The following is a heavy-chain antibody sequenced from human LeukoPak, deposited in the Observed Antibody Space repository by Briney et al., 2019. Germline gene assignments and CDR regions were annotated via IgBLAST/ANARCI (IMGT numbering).Heavy chain of an antibody. V-gene: IGHV3-74*01. Sequence: GGSLRLSCAASGFTITNSWMHWVRQAPGKGLVWVSRISSGGSSLDHADSVKGRFTISRDIAKNTLYLQMSSLRPEDTAVYYCAREADNGDYPMNSWGQGTLVSVSS. CDR1: GFTITNSW. CDR2: ISSGGSSL. J-gene: IGHJ4*02. D-gene: IGHD4-17*01. CDR3: AREADNGDYPMNS.